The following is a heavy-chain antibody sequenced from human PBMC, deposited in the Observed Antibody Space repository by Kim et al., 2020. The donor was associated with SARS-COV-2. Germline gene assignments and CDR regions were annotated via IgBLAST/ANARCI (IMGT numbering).Heavy chain of an antibody. D-gene: IGHD6-19*01. CDR3: ATLNSGYSSGWYYFDY. Sequence: SVKVSCKASGGTFSSYAISWVRQAPGQGLEWMGRIIPILGIANYAQKFQGRVTITADKSTSTAYMELSSLRSEDTAVYYCATLNSGYSSGWYYFDYWGQGTLVTVSS. J-gene: IGHJ4*02. CDR1: GGTFSSYA. V-gene: IGHV1-69*04. CDR2: IIPILGIA.